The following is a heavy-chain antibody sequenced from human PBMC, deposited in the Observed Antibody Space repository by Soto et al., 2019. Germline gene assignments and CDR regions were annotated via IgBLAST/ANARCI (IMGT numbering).Heavy chain of an antibody. J-gene: IGHJ6*02. D-gene: IGHD3-3*01. CDR1: GCTVTSYG. CDR2: ISAYDGNT. V-gene: IGHV1-18*04. CDR3: AREPPFAIFRVAIPILGGMDV. Sequence: ASVKVSGKASGCTVTSYGISWVRQAPGQGLEWMGWISAYDGNTNYAQQLQRRVTMTTDTSTSTAYTQLRSLRSDDTAVYYCAREPPFAIFRVAIPILGGMDVWGQGTTFTVSS.